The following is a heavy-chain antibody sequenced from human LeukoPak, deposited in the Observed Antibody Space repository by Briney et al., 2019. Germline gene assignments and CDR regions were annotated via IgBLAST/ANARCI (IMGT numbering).Heavy chain of an antibody. CDR1: RYTFTGYY. D-gene: IGHD3-10*01. CDR2: ISAYNGNT. V-gene: IGHV1-18*04. Sequence: ASVKVSCKASRYTFTGYYIHWVRQAPGQGLEWMGWISAYNGNTNYAQKLQGRVTMTTDTSTSTAYMELRSLRSDDTAVYYCASSGGYYGSGSYFYYHYWGQGTLVTVSS. J-gene: IGHJ4*02. CDR3: ASSGGYYGSGSYFYYHY.